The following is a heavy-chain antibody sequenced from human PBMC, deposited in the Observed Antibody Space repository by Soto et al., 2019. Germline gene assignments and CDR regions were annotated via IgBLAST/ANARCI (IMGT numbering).Heavy chain of an antibody. Sequence: QVQLVQSGAEVKKPGSSVKVSCSASGVTFSSYAFTWVRQAPGQGLEWMGNIIPVFRTPTYVQRFQGRLTISADESTNTVYMELSSLRSEDTAVYFCAKDGSWDGGGGESWGQGTLVIVSS. CDR3: AKDGSWDGGGGES. D-gene: IGHD2-21*01. CDR1: GVTFSSYA. V-gene: IGHV1-69*18. J-gene: IGHJ4*02. CDR2: IIPVFRTP.